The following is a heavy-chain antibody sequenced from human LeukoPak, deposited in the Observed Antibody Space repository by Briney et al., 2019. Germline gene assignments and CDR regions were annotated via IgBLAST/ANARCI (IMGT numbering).Heavy chain of an antibody. Sequence: GASVKVSCKVSGYTLTELSMHWVRQAPGKGLEWMGGFDPEDGETIYAQKFQGRVTMTEDTSTDTAYMELSSLRSEDTAVYYCATAPYGGYARGYWGQGTLVTVSS. J-gene: IGHJ4*02. D-gene: IGHD5-12*01. V-gene: IGHV1-24*01. CDR1: GYTLTELS. CDR2: FDPEDGET. CDR3: ATAPYGGYARGY.